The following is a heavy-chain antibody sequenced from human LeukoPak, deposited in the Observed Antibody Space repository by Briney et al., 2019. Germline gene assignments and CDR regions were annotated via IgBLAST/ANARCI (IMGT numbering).Heavy chain of an antibody. CDR2: ISYDGSNK. CDR1: GFTFSSYG. Sequence: GRSLRLSCAASGFTFSSYGMHWVRQAPGKGLEWVAVISYDGSNKYYADSVKGRFTISRDNSKNTLYLQMNSLRAEDTAVYYCAKEYSSGWFLDYWGQGTLVTVSS. CDR3: AKEYSSGWFLDY. V-gene: IGHV3-30*18. J-gene: IGHJ4*02. D-gene: IGHD6-19*01.